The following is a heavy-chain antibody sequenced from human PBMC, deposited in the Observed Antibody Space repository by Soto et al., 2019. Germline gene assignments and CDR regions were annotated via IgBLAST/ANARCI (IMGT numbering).Heavy chain of an antibody. D-gene: IGHD4-17*01. V-gene: IGHV1-8*01. CDR2: VNPDSGYS. J-gene: IGHJ4*01. CDR3: ARQKSGDYRLDF. CDR1: GYTFTSHD. Sequence: ASVKVSCKSSGYTFTSHDINWARQAPGQGLEWMGWVNPDSGYSDPAPKFQGRVAMTRNTSTNTAYMELSSLTSEDTAVYYCARQKSGDYRLDFWGHGTLVTVSS.